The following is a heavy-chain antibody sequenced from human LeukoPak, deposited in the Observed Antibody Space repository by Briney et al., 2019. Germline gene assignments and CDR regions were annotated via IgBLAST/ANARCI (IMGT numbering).Heavy chain of an antibody. Sequence: GASVKVSCKASGYASTNFDINWVRQAPGQGLEWMGWMNLNSGRTGYRQEFQGRVTMTTNTSITTAYMELSSLRSEDTAVYYCGRGYATDVWVQGTTVTVSS. CDR2: MNLNSGRT. J-gene: IGHJ6*02. CDR1: GYASTNFD. V-gene: IGHV1-8*01. CDR3: GRGYATDV.